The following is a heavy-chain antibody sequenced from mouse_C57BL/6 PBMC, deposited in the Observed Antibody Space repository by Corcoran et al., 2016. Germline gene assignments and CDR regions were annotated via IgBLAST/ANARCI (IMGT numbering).Heavy chain of an antibody. CDR3: ASHYYGSSYWYVDG. CDR1: GYTFTTYG. CDR2: INTDSGVP. Sequence: QIQLVQSGPELKKPGETVRISCKASGYTFTTYGMSWVKQAPGQGLKWMGGINTDSGVPTYADAFKGRFAFSLETSASTAYLQINNLKNEDTATYFCASHYYGSSYWYVDGWGTATTVIVSS. V-gene: IGHV9-3*01. J-gene: IGHJ1*03. D-gene: IGHD1-1*01.